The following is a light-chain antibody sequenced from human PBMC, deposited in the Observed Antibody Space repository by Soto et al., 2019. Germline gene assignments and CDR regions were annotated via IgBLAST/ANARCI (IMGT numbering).Light chain of an antibody. V-gene: IGKV3-15*01. J-gene: IGKJ1*01. CDR1: QRVSSH. CDR3: HQYNNWPWT. CDR2: AAS. Sequence: EIVLTQSPVTLSVSPGDTATLSCRASQRVSSHLAWYQQEPGQAPRLLIYAASTRATGIPVRFSGSGSETEFTLTIRSLQSEDSALYYCHQYNNWPWTFGQGTKVDIK.